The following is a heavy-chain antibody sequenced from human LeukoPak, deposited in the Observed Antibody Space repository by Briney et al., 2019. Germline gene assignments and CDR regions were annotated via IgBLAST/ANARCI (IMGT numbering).Heavy chain of an antibody. J-gene: IGHJ4*02. V-gene: IGHV3-33*06. CDR1: GYTFSDHG. CDR3: AKVEQQWLGPAFDY. D-gene: IGHD6-19*01. Sequence: GGSLRLSCVASGYTFSDHGMHWVRQAPGKGLERVTMIWSTGTTGFYADSVKGRFTISRDNSKNTLYLQMNSLRAEDTAVYYCAKVEQQWLGPAFDYWGQGTLVTVSS. CDR2: IWSTGTTG.